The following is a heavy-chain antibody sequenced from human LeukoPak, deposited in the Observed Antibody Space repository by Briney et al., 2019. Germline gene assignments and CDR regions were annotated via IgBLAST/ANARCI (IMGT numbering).Heavy chain of an antibody. D-gene: IGHD3-3*01. J-gene: IGHJ5*02. CDR1: GFTSSSYS. CDR2: ISSSGSYI. V-gene: IGHV3-21*01. Sequence: KPGGSLRLSCAASGFTSSSYSMNWVRQAPGKGLEWVSSISSSGSYIYYADSVKGRFTISRDNAKNSLYLQMNSLRTEDAAVYYCALGGSGWFDPWGQGTLVTVSS. CDR3: ALGGSGWFDP.